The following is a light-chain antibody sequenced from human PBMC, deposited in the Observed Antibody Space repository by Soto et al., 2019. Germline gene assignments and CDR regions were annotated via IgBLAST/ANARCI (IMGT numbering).Light chain of an antibody. V-gene: IGKV3-11*01. CDR1: QNISNY. CDR3: QQYYSYSRT. CDR2: DVS. J-gene: IGKJ1*01. Sequence: IVLRQSPATLSLSRGKGATLSCRASQNISNYLIWYQQKPGQAPRLLIYDVSNRAAGIPARFSGSGSGTDFTLTISSLQPDDLATYYCQQYYSYSRTFGQGTKVDIK.